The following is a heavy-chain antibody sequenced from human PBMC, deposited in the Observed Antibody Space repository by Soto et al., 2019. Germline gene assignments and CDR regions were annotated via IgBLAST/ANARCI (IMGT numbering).Heavy chain of an antibody. CDR2: INPSGGST. J-gene: IGHJ6*02. CDR3: ARGGAAAADLHYYYYYGMDV. Sequence: ASVKVSCKASGYTFTSYYMHWVRQAPGQGLEWMGIINPSGGSTSYAQKFQGRVTMTRDTSTSTVYMELSSLRSEDTAVYYCARGGAAAADLHYYYYYGMDVWGQGTTVTVS. CDR1: GYTFTSYY. D-gene: IGHD6-13*01. V-gene: IGHV1-46*01.